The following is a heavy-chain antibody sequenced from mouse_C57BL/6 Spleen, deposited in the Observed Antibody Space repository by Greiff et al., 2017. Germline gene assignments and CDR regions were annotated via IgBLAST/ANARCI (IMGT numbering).Heavy chain of an antibody. D-gene: IGHD1-1*01. Sequence: EVKLMESGGDLVKPGGSLKLSCAASGFTFSSYGMSWVRQTPDKRLEWVATISSGGSYTYSPDSVKGRFTISRDNAKNTLYLQMSSLKSEDTAMYYCARHYYGSSFDYWGQGTTLTVSS. V-gene: IGHV5-6*01. CDR1: GFTFSSYG. CDR3: ARHYYGSSFDY. CDR2: ISSGGSYT. J-gene: IGHJ2*01.